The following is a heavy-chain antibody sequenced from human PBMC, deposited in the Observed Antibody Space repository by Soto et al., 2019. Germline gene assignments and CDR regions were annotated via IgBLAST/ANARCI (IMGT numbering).Heavy chain of an antibody. J-gene: IGHJ4*02. CDR3: VRTSLVVAAATREDY. Sequence: EVQLVESGGGLVQPGGSLSLSWAASGFTFSSYWMHWVGQAQGKGLGWVSRINSDGSSTSSADSVKGRFTISRDNAKNTLYLQMNSLRAEDTAVYYCVRTSLVVAAATREDYWGQGTLVTVSS. V-gene: IGHV3-74*01. CDR2: INSDGSST. CDR1: GFTFSSYW. D-gene: IGHD2-15*01.